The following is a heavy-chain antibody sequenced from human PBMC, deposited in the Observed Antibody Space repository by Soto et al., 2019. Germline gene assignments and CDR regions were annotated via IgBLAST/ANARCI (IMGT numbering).Heavy chain of an antibody. D-gene: IGHD4-17*01. J-gene: IGHJ3*02. V-gene: IGHV1-46*01. CDR1: GYTFTSYY. Sequence: ASVKVSCKASGYTFTSYYMHWVRQAPGQVLEWMGIINPSGGSTSYAQKFQGRVTMTRDTSTSTFYMELSSLRSEDTAVYYCASSVYDYGDYGDAFDIWGQGTMVTVSS. CDR2: INPSGGST. CDR3: ASSVYDYGDYGDAFDI.